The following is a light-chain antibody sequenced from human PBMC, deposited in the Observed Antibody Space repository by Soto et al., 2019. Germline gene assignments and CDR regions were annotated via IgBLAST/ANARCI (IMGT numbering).Light chain of an antibody. J-gene: IGKJ1*01. CDR1: QSVSSY. Sequence: EIVLTQSPATLSLSPGERATLSCRASQSVSSYLAWYQQKPGQAPRLLIYDASNRATVIPARFSGSGSGTDFTLTISSLEPEDFAVYYCQQRSNWPPVTFGQGTQVEIK. V-gene: IGKV3-11*01. CDR2: DAS. CDR3: QQRSNWPPVT.